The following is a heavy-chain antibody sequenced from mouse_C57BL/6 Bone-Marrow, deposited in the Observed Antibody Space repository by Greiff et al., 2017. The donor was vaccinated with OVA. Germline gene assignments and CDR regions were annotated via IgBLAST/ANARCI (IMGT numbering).Heavy chain of an antibody. Sequence: EVQRVESGGGLVQPGGSLKLSCAASGFTFSDFYMYWIRQTPEQRLEWVAYISNGGGSTYYPDTVKGRFTISRDNAKNTLYLQMSRLKSEDTAMYDCARLDAMDYWGQGTSVTVSS. CDR3: ARLDAMDY. CDR1: GFTFSDFY. CDR2: ISNGGGST. J-gene: IGHJ4*01. V-gene: IGHV5-12*01.